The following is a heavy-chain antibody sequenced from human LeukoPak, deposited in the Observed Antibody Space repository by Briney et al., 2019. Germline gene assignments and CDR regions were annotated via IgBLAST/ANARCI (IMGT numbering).Heavy chain of an antibody. V-gene: IGHV1-69*13. CDR1: GGTFSSYA. CDR3: ARGNRYCSSTSCYADFDY. Sequence: GASVKVSCKASGGTFSSYAISWVRQAPGQGLEWMGGIIPIFGTANYAQKFQGRVTITADESTSTAYMELSSLRSEDTAVYYCARGNRYCSSTSCYADFDYWGQGTLVTVSS. D-gene: IGHD2-2*01. CDR2: IIPIFGTA. J-gene: IGHJ4*02.